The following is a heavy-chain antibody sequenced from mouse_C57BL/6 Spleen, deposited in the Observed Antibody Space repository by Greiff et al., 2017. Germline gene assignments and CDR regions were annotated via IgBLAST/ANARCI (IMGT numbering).Heavy chain of an antibody. CDR2: IWRGGST. D-gene: IGHD1-1*01. CDR3: AKSGIDYYGSSYRYFDV. V-gene: IGHV2-5*01. J-gene: IGHJ1*03. Sequence: VQLQQSGPGLVQPSQSLSITCTVSGFSLTSYGVHWVRQSPGKGLEWLGVIWRGGSTDYNAAFMSRLSITKDNSKSQVFFKMNSLRADDTDIYYCAKSGIDYYGSSYRYFDVWGTGTTVTVSS. CDR1: GFSLTSYG.